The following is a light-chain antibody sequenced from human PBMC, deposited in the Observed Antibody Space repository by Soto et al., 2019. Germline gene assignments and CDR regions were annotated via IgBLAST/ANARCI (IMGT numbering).Light chain of an antibody. CDR1: QSVSSN. J-gene: IGKJ5*01. CDR2: DAS. V-gene: IGKV3-11*01. Sequence: EIVMTQSPATLSVSLGERATLSCRASQSVSSNLAWYQQKPGQAPRLLIYDASNRATGIPARFSGSGSGTDFTLTISSLEPEDFAVYYCQQRSNWPPITFGQGTRL. CDR3: QQRSNWPPIT.